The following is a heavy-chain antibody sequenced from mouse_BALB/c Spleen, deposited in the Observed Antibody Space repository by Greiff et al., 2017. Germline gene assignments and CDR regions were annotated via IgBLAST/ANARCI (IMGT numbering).Heavy chain of an antibody. D-gene: IGHD2-4*01. CDR3: ARDWDYEGYFDY. CDR1: GFTFSSYA. CDR2: ISSGGST. Sequence: EVKLMESGGGLVKPGGSLKLSCAASGFTFSSYAMSWVRQTPEKRLEWVASISSGGSTYYPDSVKGRFTISRDNARNILYLQMSSLRSEDTAMYYCARDWDYEGYFDYWGQGTTLTVSS. J-gene: IGHJ2*01. V-gene: IGHV5-6-5*01.